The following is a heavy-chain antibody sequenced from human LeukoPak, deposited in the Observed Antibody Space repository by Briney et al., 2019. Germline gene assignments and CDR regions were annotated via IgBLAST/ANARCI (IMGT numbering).Heavy chain of an antibody. Sequence: SETLSLTCTVSGGSISSSSYYWGWIRQPPGKGLEWIGSIFYRGNTYYNPSLKSRVTISVDTSKNQFPLKLSPVTAADSAVYYCASGTYSPDYWGQGTLVTVSS. J-gene: IGHJ4*02. CDR2: IFYRGNT. CDR3: ASGTYSPDY. V-gene: IGHV4-39*01. CDR1: GGSISSSSYY. D-gene: IGHD3-10*01.